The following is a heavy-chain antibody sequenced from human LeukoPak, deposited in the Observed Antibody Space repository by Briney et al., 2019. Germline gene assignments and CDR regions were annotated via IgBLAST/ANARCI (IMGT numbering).Heavy chain of an antibody. CDR3: ARDYGRIGYSSGCHGI. V-gene: IGHV4-34*01. D-gene: IGHD6-19*01. Sequence: KPSETLSLTCAVYGGSFSGYYWSWIRQPPGKGLEWIGEINHSGSTNYNPSLKSRVTISVDTSKNQFSLKLSSVTAADTAVYYCARDYGRIGYSSGCHGIWGQGTMVTVSS. J-gene: IGHJ3*02. CDR2: INHSGST. CDR1: GGSFSGYY.